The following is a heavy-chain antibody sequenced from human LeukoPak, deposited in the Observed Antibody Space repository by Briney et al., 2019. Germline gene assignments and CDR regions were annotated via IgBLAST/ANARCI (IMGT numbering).Heavy chain of an antibody. CDR1: GGSISSYY. CDR2: FYTSGST. Sequence: SETLSLTCTVSGGSISSYYWSWIRQPAGKGLEWIGRFYTSGSTNYNPSLKSRVTMSVDTSKNQFSLRLTSMTAADTAVYYCARGGSSGYYYGWGQGTLVTVSS. J-gene: IGHJ4*02. D-gene: IGHD3-22*01. V-gene: IGHV4-4*07. CDR3: ARGGSSGYYYG.